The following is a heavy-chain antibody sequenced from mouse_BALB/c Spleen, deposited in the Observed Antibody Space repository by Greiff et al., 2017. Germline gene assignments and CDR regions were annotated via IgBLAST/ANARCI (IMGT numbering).Heavy chain of an antibody. CDR3: ARQRDGNYFDY. D-gene: IGHD2-1*01. J-gene: IGHJ2*01. CDR1: GFAFSSYD. Sequence: EVQLVESGGGLVKPGGSLKLSCAASGFAFSSYDMSWVRQTPEKRLEWVAYISSGGGSTYYPDTVKGRFTISRDNAKNTLYLQMSSLKSEDTAMYYCARQRDGNYFDYWGQGTTLTVSS. V-gene: IGHV5-12-1*01. CDR2: ISSGGGST.